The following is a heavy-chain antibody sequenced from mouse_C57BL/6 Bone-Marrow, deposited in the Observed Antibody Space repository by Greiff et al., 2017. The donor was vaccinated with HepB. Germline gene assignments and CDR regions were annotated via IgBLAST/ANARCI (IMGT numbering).Heavy chain of an antibody. CDR3: ARNPRYSPYAKDY. Sequence: EVQLQQSGPELVKPGASVKISCKASGYTFTDYYMNWVKQSHGKSLEWIGDINPNNGGTSYNQKFKGKATLTVDKSSSTAYMELRSLTSEDSADYDCARNPRYSPYAKDYWGQGTSVTVSS. J-gene: IGHJ4*01. V-gene: IGHV1-26*01. CDR1: GYTFTDYY. D-gene: IGHD1-1*01. CDR2: INPNNGGT.